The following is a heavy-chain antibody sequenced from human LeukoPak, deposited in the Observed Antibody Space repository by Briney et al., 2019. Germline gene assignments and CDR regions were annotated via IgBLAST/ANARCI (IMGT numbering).Heavy chain of an antibody. J-gene: IGHJ3*02. CDR1: GFTFSDHY. D-gene: IGHD2-2*01. Sequence: GGSLRLSCAASGFTFSDHYMTWIRRAAGKGLECLSYISSSGTTLYLADSVKGRFTISRDNAKNSLYLQMDSLRAEDTAVYYCARDSPLYCATTSCSYSGAFDIWGQGTMVTVSS. CDR2: ISSSGTTL. CDR3: ARDSPLYCATTSCSYSGAFDI. V-gene: IGHV3-11*01.